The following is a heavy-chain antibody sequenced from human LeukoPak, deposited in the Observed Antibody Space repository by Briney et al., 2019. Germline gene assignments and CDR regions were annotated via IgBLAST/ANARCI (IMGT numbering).Heavy chain of an antibody. CDR1: GFTFSSYA. Sequence: PGGSLRLSCAASGFTFSSYAMSWVRQAPGKGLEWVSAISGSGGSTYYADSVKGRFTISRDNSKNTLYLQMNSLRAEDTAVYYCAKRVTVTTIQFYFDYWGQGTLATVSS. J-gene: IGHJ4*02. V-gene: IGHV3-23*01. CDR3: AKRVTVTTIQFYFDY. CDR2: ISGSGGST. D-gene: IGHD4-17*01.